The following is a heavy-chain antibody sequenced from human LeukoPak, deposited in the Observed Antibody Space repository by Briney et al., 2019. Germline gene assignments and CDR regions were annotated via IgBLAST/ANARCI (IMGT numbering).Heavy chain of an antibody. Sequence: SVKDSCKASGGTFSSYAISWVRQAPGQGLEWMGGIIPIFGTANYAQKFQGRVTITADESTSTAYMELSSLRSEDTAVYYCASRSSSSWYSYYYYGMDVWGQGTTVTVSS. J-gene: IGHJ6*02. CDR2: IIPIFGTA. V-gene: IGHV1-69*13. CDR3: ASRSSSSWYSYYYYGMDV. CDR1: GGTFSSYA. D-gene: IGHD6-13*01.